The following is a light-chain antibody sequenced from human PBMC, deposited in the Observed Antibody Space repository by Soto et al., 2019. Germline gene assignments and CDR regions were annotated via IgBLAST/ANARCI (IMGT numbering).Light chain of an antibody. J-gene: IGLJ1*01. CDR2: LEGSGSY. CDR3: ETWDSNTRV. Sequence: QLVLTQSSSASASLGSSVKLTCTLSSGHSSYIIAWHQQQPGKAPRYLMKLEGSGSYNKGSGVPDRFSGSSSGADHYLTISNLQFEDEADYYCETWDSNTRVFGTGTTLTVL. V-gene: IGLV4-60*02. CDR1: SGHSSYI.